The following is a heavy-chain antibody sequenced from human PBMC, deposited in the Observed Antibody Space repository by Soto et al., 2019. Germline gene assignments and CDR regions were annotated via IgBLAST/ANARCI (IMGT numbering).Heavy chain of an antibody. V-gene: IGHV3-23*01. Sequence: EVQLLESGGDLVQPGGSLRLSCAASGFTFGDFAMNWVRQGPGKGLEWVSGITGGGDYTFYADSVKGRFTISRVQSKNTVYLQMNRLRAEDTALYYCVKKIAGTTTNGAYWYFDLWGRGTLVTVSS. J-gene: IGHJ2*01. CDR2: ITGGGDYT. CDR1: GFTFGDFA. CDR3: VKKIAGTTTNGAYWYFDL. D-gene: IGHD2-8*01.